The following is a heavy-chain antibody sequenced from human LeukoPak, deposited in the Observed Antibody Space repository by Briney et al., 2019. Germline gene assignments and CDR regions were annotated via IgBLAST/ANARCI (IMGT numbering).Heavy chain of an antibody. CDR1: GGSFSAYY. D-gene: IGHD1-20*01. CDR3: ARIYNWNGPPGYYYYMDV. CDR2: INHSGST. V-gene: IGHV4-34*01. Sequence: PSETLSLTCAVYGGSFSAYYWSWIRQPPGKGLEWIGEINHSGSTNYSPSLKSRVTMSVDTSKNQFSLRLNSVTAADTPVYYCARIYNWNGPPGYYYYMDVWGKGTTVTVSS. J-gene: IGHJ6*03.